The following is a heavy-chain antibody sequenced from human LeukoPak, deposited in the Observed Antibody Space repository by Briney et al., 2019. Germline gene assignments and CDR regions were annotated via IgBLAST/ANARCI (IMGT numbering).Heavy chain of an antibody. D-gene: IGHD1-26*01. CDR2: SNSDGSST. V-gene: IGHV3-74*01. J-gene: IGHJ6*03. CDR3: AKGGGWEAGYYYYYMDV. Sequence: RPGGSLRLSCAASGFTFNRHCMHWVRQAPGKGLVWVSRSNSDGSSTVYAESVKGRFTISRDNSKNTLYLQMNSLRAEDEAVYYCAKGGGWEAGYYYYYMDVWGKGDTVTISS. CDR1: GFTFNRHC.